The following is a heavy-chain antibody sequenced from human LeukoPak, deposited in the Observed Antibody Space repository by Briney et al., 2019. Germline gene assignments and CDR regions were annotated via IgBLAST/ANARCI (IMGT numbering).Heavy chain of an antibody. V-gene: IGHV3-48*03. CDR2: ISSSGSTI. CDR3: AREGYSSPPGLDV. Sequence: GGSLRLSCAASGFTFSSYEMNWVRQAPGKGLEWVSYISSSGSTIYYADSVKGRFTISRDNAKNSLYLQMNSLRAEDTAVYYCAREGYSSPPGLDVWGKGTTVTISS. D-gene: IGHD5-18*01. CDR1: GFTFSSYE. J-gene: IGHJ6*04.